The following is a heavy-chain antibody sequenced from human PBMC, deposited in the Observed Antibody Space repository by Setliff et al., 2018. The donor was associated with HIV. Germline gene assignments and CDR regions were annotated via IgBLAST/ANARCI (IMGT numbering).Heavy chain of an antibody. CDR2: INHSGST. Sequence: SETLSLTCAVYGGSFSGYYWTWIRQPPGKGLEWIGEINHSGSTNYNPSPKSRVTISVDTSKNQFSLNLNSVTAADTAVYHCARVFRPSSSWYYNYFDPWGQGTLVTVSS. J-gene: IGHJ5*02. D-gene: IGHD6-13*01. V-gene: IGHV4-34*01. CDR3: ARVFRPSSSWYYNYFDP. CDR1: GGSFSGYY.